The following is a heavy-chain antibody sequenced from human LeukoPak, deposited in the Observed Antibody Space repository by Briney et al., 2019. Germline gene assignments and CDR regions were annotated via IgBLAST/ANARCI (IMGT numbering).Heavy chain of an antibody. Sequence: SETLSLTCTVSGGSISSYYWSWIRQPPGKGLEWIGYIYYSGSTNYNPSLKSRVTISVDTSKNQFSLKPSSVTAADTAVYYCARENYDSSGYYYVRLIDYWGQGTLVTVSS. CDR1: GGSISSYY. D-gene: IGHD3-22*01. CDR2: IYYSGST. J-gene: IGHJ4*02. V-gene: IGHV4-59*01. CDR3: ARENYDSSGYYYVRLIDY.